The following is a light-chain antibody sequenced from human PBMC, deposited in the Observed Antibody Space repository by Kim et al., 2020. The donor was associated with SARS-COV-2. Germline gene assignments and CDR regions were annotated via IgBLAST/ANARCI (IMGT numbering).Light chain of an antibody. Sequence: QSALTQPRSVSGSPGQSVTISCTGTSSDVGGSNYVSWYQQYPGIAPKLMLYGVSERPSGVPDRFSGSKSGNTASLTISGLQAEDEADYYCLSYAGRSVVFGGGTQLTVL. J-gene: IGLJ2*01. CDR2: GVS. V-gene: IGLV2-11*01. CDR3: LSYAGRSVV. CDR1: SSDVGGSNY.